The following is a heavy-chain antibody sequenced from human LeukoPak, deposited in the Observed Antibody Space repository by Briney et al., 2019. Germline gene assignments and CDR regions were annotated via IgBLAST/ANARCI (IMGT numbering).Heavy chain of an antibody. CDR3: AKLGIVVVVAATIDY. J-gene: IGHJ4*02. CDR2: ISGSGGST. CDR1: GFTFNNYG. Sequence: GGSLRLSCAASGFTFNNYGMSWVRQAPGKGLEWVSSISGSGGSTNYADSVKGRFTISRDNSKNTLYLQMNSLRAEDTAVYYCAKLGIVVVVAATIDYWGQGTLVTVSS. V-gene: IGHV3-23*01. D-gene: IGHD2-15*01.